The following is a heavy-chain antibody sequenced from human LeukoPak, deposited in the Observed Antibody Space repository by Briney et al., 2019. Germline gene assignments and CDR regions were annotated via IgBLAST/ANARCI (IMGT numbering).Heavy chain of an antibody. CDR1: GFSFTNAW. J-gene: IGHJ6*02. CDR3: AREAGIAVAGTFYYYGMDV. CDR2: IKSKTNGGTT. V-gene: IGHV3-15*05. Sequence: GGSLRLSCATSGFSFTNAWMSWVRQVPGKGLEWVGRIKSKTNGGTTDYAAPVKGRFTISRDDLKNTLSLQMNSLKTEDTAVYYCAREAGIAVAGTFYYYGMDVWGQGTTVTVSS. D-gene: IGHD6-19*01.